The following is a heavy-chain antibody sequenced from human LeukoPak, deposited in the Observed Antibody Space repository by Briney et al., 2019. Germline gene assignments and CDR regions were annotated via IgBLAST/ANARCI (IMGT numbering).Heavy chain of an antibody. CDR2: INHSGST. Sequence: PSETLSLTCAVYGGSFSGYYWSWIRQPPGKGLEWIGEINHSGSTNYNPSLKSRVTISVDTSKNQFSLKLSSVTAADTAVYYCARDGTYYYGEVSWFDPWGQGTLVTVSS. CDR3: ARDGTYYYGEVSWFDP. J-gene: IGHJ5*02. V-gene: IGHV4-34*01. D-gene: IGHD3-10*01. CDR1: GGSFSGYY.